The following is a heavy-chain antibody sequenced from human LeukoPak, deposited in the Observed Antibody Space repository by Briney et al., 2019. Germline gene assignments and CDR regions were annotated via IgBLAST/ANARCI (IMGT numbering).Heavy chain of an antibody. V-gene: IGHV3-7*01. J-gene: IGHJ4*02. Sequence: GGSLRLSCAASGFTFSHYCMTWVRQAPGKGLEWVANIKQDGSEKYYVDSVKGRFTISRDNAKNSLYLQMNSLRAEDTAVYYCAKDKLFLDSSSWYYFDYWGQGTLVTVSS. CDR2: IKQDGSEK. D-gene: IGHD6-13*01. CDR1: GFTFSHYC. CDR3: AKDKLFLDSSSWYYFDY.